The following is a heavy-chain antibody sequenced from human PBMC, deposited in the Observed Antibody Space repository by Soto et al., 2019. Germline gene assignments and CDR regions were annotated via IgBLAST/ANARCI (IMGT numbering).Heavy chain of an antibody. CDR2: IYWDDDE. D-gene: IGHD3-10*01. V-gene: IGHV2-5*02. J-gene: IGHJ4*02. CDR1: GFSLTTDGVG. Sequence: QITLKESGPTLVKPTQTLTLTCTFSGFSLTTDGVGVGWVRQPPGEALEWLALIYWDDDERYSPSLKTRLTITKDTSKNKVVLIMTTMDPVDSAPYYCARSRNLITDDAKVGDFDYWGQGNLVTVSS. CDR3: ARSRNLITDDAKVGDFDY.